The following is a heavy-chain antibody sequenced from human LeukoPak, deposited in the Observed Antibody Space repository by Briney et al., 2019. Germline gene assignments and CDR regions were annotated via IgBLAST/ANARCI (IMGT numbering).Heavy chain of an antibody. V-gene: IGHV1-8*03. Sequence: ASVKVSCKASGYAFTGYYMHWVRQAPGQGLEWMGWMNPHSGNTGYAQKFQGRVTITRDTSISTAYMELSSLRSEDTAVYYCARGLGDYYMDVWGKGTTVIVSS. J-gene: IGHJ6*03. D-gene: IGHD4-17*01. CDR3: ARGLGDYYMDV. CDR2: MNPHSGNT. CDR1: GYAFTGYY.